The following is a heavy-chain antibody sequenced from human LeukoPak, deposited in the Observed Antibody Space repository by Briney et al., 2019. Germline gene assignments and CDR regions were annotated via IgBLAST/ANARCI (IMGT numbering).Heavy chain of an antibody. CDR2: ISAFNSNT. D-gene: IGHD2-21*02. J-gene: IGHJ4*02. CDR3: AKWGCSGSDCYPFDY. Sequence: ASVKVSCKASGYNYISYGISWVRQAPGQGLEWMGWISAFNSNTNYAQKFQDRVTMTTDTPTTTAYMELRSLRSDDTAVYYCAKWGCSGSDCYPFDYWGQGTLVTVSS. CDR1: GYNYISYG. V-gene: IGHV1-18*01.